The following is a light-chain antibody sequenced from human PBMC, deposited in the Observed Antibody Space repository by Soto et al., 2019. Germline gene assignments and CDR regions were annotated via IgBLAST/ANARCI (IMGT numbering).Light chain of an antibody. CDR3: SAWDVSLIRYF. J-gene: IGLJ1*01. Sequence: QSVLTQPPSASGTPGQRVTISCSGSSSNIGSNTVNWYQQLPGTAPKLLIYSNNQRPSGVPDRFSGSKSGTSASLAISGLQSEDEADYYCSAWDVSLIRYFFRTPTKATVL. V-gene: IGLV1-44*01. CDR1: SSNIGSNT. CDR2: SNN.